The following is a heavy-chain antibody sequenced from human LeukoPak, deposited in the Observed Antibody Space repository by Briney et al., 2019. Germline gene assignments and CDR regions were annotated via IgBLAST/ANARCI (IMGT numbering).Heavy chain of an antibody. D-gene: IGHD3-3*01. Sequence: ASVKVSCKASGYTFTSYGMHWVRQAPGQRLEWMGWINAGNGNTKYSQKFQGRVTISRDTSASTAYMELRSLRSDDTAVYYRARDSTIFGVVPVDWGQGTLVTVSS. V-gene: IGHV1-3*01. CDR3: ARDSTIFGVVPVD. J-gene: IGHJ4*02. CDR2: INAGNGNT. CDR1: GYTFTSYG.